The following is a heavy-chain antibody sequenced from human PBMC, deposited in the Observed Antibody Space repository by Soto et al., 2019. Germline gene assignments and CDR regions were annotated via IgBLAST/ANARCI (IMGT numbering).Heavy chain of an antibody. Sequence: SETLSLTCAVYGGSFSGYYWSWIRQPPGKGLEWIGEINHSGSTNYNPPLKSRVTISVDTSKNQFSLKLSSVTAADTAVYYCARAYDILTGYYKTGGFDYWGQGTLVTVSS. CDR1: GGSFSGYY. J-gene: IGHJ4*02. CDR2: INHSGST. D-gene: IGHD3-9*01. CDR3: ARAYDILTGYYKTGGFDY. V-gene: IGHV4-34*01.